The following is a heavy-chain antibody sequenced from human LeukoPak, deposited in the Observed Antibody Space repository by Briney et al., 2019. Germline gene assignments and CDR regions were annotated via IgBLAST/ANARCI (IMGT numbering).Heavy chain of an antibody. J-gene: IGHJ6*04. Sequence: KASETLSLTCTASGDSLTSGSRYWSWIRQPAGKGLEWIGHFYSSTRTTYNPSLESRVTISGDTAKNQFSLKLDSVTAADTAVYFCARCMSELDYGDYAYYYHMDVWGKGTTVTVSS. CDR2: FYSSTRT. CDR3: ARCMSELDYGDYAYYYHMDV. V-gene: IGHV4-61*09. D-gene: IGHD4-17*01. CDR1: GDSLTSGSRY.